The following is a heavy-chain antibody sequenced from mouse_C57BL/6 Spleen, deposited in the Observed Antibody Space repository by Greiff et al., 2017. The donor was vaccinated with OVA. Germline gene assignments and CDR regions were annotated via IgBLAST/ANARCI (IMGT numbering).Heavy chain of an antibody. CDR2: IYPGDGDT. V-gene: IGHV1-82*01. Sequence: VQLQQSGPELVKPGASVKISCKASGYAFSSSWMNWVKQRPGQGLEWIGRIYPGDGDTNYNGKFKGKATLTADKSSSTAYMQLSSLTSEDSAVYVCASPERAGYVCDYWGQGTTLTVSS. CDR1: GYAFSSSW. D-gene: IGHD3-2*02. CDR3: ASPERAGYVCDY. J-gene: IGHJ2*01.